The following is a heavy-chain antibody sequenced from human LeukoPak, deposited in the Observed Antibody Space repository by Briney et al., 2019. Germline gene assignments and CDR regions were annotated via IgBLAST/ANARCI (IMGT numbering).Heavy chain of an antibody. CDR3: ARDLDIVVVPAAEQRGWFDP. CDR2: IYTSGST. D-gene: IGHD2-2*01. Sequence: SETLSLTCTVSGGSISSYYWSWIRQPAGKGLEWIGRIYTSGSTNYNPSLKSRVTMSVDTSKNQFSLKLSSVTAADTAEYYCARDLDIVVVPAAEQRGWFDPWGQGTLVTVSS. V-gene: IGHV4-4*07. J-gene: IGHJ5*02. CDR1: GGSISSYY.